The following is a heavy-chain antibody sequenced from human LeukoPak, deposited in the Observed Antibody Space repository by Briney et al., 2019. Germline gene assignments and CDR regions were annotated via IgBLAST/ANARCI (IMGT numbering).Heavy chain of an antibody. V-gene: IGHV3-23*01. Sequence: GGSLRLSCAASGFTVSSNYMSWVRQAPGKGLEWVSAISGSGGSTYYADSVKGRFTISRDNSKNTLYLQMNSLRAEDTAVYYCAKDSTLVVPAALYSSGWFCDYWGQGTLVTVSS. CDR2: ISGSGGST. J-gene: IGHJ4*02. CDR3: AKDSTLVVPAALYSSGWFCDY. CDR1: GFTVSSNY. D-gene: IGHD2-2*01.